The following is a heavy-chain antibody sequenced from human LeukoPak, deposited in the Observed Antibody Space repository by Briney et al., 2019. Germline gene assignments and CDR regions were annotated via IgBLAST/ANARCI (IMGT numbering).Heavy chain of an antibody. CDR2: IIPIFGTT. CDR3: ARDDSGSYPGNYYLDV. Sequence: SVKVSCKASGGSFSSYAVTWVRLAPGQGVEWMGWIIPIFGTTDYPQKFQGRVTVTTDESTSTVYMELSSLRSDDTAIYYCARDDSGSYPGNYYLDVWGKGTTVTVSS. V-gene: IGHV1-69*05. J-gene: IGHJ6*03. D-gene: IGHD1-26*01. CDR1: GGSFSSYA.